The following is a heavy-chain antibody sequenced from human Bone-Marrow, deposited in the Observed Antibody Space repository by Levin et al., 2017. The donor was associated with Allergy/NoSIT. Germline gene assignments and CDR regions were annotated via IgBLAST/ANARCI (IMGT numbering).Heavy chain of an antibody. CDR1: GFTLSDYS. V-gene: IGHV3-11*01. CDR3: ARWGGYRNRWYVY. D-gene: IGHD6-13*01. Sequence: KPGGSLRLSCAASGFTLSDYSMSWIRQAPGKGLEWVSWISDVSLSDFSREILYADMVRGRFTISRDDAKNTMDLQMNGLTDDDTAVYYCARWGGYRNRWYVYWGQGTLVTVSS. J-gene: IGHJ4*02. CDR2: ISDVSLSDFSR.